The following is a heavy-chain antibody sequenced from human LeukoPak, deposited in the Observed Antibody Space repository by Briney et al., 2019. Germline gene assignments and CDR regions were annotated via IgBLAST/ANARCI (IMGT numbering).Heavy chain of an antibody. J-gene: IGHJ6*02. D-gene: IGHD3-10*01. CDR3: ARGPSGASYYYYYGMDV. CDR2: IYYSGST. Sequence: SETLSLTCTVSGGSISSYYWSWIRQPPGKGLEWLGYIYYSGSTNYNPSLKSRVTISVDTSKNQFSLKLSSVTAADTAVYYCARGPSGASYYYYYGMDVWGQGTTVTVSS. V-gene: IGHV4-59*01. CDR1: GGSISSYY.